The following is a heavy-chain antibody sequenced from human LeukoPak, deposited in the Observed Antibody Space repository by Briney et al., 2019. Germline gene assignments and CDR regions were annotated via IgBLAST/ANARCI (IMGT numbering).Heavy chain of an antibody. CDR2: ISGSGGST. V-gene: IGHV3-23*01. D-gene: IGHD3-22*01. CDR1: GFAFASYS. CDR3: AKEWLPLDY. Sequence: TGGSLRLSCAASGFAFASYSMNWVRQAPGKGLEWVSAISGSGGSTHYADSVKGRFTISRGNSKNTLYLQMNSLRAEDTAVYYCAKEWLPLDYWGQGTLVTVSS. J-gene: IGHJ4*02.